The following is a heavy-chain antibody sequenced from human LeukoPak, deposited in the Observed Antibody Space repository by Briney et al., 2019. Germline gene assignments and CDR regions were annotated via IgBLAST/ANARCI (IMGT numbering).Heavy chain of an antibody. CDR1: GFTFSSYW. Sequence: PGGTLRLSCAASGFTFSSYWMSWVRQAPGKGLEWVANTKEDGSEKNYVDSVKGRFTISRDNAKNSLYLQMNSLRAEDTAVYYCAELGITMIGGVWGKGTTVTISS. CDR3: AELGITMIGGV. CDR2: TKEDGSEK. J-gene: IGHJ6*04. D-gene: IGHD3-10*02. V-gene: IGHV3-7*01.